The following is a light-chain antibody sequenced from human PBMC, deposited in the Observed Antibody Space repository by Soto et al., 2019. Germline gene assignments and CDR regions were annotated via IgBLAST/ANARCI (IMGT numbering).Light chain of an antibody. V-gene: IGKV1-39*01. Sequence: DIQMTQSPSSLSASVGDRVTITCRASETISTFLNWYQQKPGKAPTLLIYSASTLQPGVPSRFSGSGFGTDFTLTISSLQLEDLATYYCQQSDSSPYTFGQGTKLQIK. CDR1: ETISTF. CDR3: QQSDSSPYT. CDR2: SAS. J-gene: IGKJ2*01.